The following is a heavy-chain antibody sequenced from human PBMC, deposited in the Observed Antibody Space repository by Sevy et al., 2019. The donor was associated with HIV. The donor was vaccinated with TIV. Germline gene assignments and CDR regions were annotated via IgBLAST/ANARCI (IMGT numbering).Heavy chain of an antibody. D-gene: IGHD2-2*01. CDR1: GDSISNYY. Sequence: SETLSLTCTVSGDSISNYYGSWIRQPPGKGLEWIGYIYNSGSTNYNPSLKSRVTISVDTSKNQFSLKLSSVTAADPAVYYCASVVVVPAAKYFYFYYMDVWGKGTTVTVSS. V-gene: IGHV4-59*01. CDR2: IYNSGST. J-gene: IGHJ6*03. CDR3: ASVVVVPAAKYFYFYYMDV.